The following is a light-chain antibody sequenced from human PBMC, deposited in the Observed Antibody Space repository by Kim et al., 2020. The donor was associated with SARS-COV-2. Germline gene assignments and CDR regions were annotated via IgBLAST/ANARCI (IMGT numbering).Light chain of an antibody. CDR1: SNNVGNQG. Sequence: QAGLTQPPSVSKGLRQTATLTCTGNSNNVGNQGAAWLQQHQVHPPKLLSYRNNNRPSGISERLSASRSGNTASLTITGLQPEDEADYYCSAWDSSLSAWVFGGGTQLTVL. V-gene: IGLV10-54*01. J-gene: IGLJ3*02. CDR3: SAWDSSLSAWV. CDR2: RNN.